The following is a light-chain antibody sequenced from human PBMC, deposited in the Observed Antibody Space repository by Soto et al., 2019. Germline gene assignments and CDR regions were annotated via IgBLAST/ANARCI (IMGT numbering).Light chain of an antibody. J-gene: IGKJ5*01. CDR2: LAS. V-gene: IGKV3D-11*01. CDR1: QAVNTR. Sequence: EIVLTQSPATLSSFPGDRVTLSCRASQAVNTRLAWYQHRPGQAPRLLIYLASNRATGIPARFSGSGSGTDFTLTISSLEPEDFAVYYCQQRSNWSFTFGQGTRLEIK. CDR3: QQRSNWSFT.